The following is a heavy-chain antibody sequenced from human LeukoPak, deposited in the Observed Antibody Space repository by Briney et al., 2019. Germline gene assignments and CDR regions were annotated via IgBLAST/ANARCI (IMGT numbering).Heavy chain of an antibody. CDR1: GFTFKSYW. Sequence: GGSLRLSCAASGFTFKSYWMVWYRQAPGKGLVWVSCINPDGSWTLHADSVKGRFTISRDYAKNTLYLQMNSLRVEDTAMYYCARYEQRPGVTTSDPWSQGTQVTVSS. V-gene: IGHV3-74*01. D-gene: IGHD6-25*01. J-gene: IGHJ5*02. CDR2: INPDGSWT. CDR3: ARYEQRPGVTTSDP.